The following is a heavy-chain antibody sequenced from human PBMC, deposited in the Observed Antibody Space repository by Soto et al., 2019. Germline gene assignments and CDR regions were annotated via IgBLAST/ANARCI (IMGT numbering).Heavy chain of an antibody. V-gene: IGHV1-69*01. CDR2: IIPIFGTA. D-gene: IGHD3-10*01. J-gene: IGHJ4*02. CDR3: ARGNRGGSGYPRLYYFDY. CDR1: GGTFSSYA. Sequence: QVQLVQSGAEVKKPGSSVKVSCKASGGTFSSYAISWVRQAPGQGLEWMGGIIPIFGTANYAQKFQGRVTITADDSTSTAYMEVSSLRSEDTAVYYCARGNRGGSGYPRLYYFDYWGQGNLVTVSS.